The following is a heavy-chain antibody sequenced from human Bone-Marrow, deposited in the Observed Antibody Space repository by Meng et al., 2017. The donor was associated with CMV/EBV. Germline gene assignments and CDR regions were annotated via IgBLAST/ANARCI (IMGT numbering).Heavy chain of an antibody. CDR1: GYTFTGYY. D-gene: IGHD3-3*01. CDR2: INPNSGGT. CDR3: ARDEQSIFGRRGAFDI. J-gene: IGHJ3*02. V-gene: IGHV1-2*02. Sequence: ASVKVSCKASGYTFTGYYMHWVRQAPGQGLEWMGWINPNSGGTNYAQKFQGRVTMTRDTSISTAYMELSRLRSEDTAVYYCARDEQSIFGRRGAFDIWGQGTMVTVSS.